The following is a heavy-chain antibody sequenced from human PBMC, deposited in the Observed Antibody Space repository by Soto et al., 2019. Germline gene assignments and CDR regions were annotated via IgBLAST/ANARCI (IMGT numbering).Heavy chain of an antibody. J-gene: IGHJ6*03. V-gene: IGHV1-8*01. Sequence: ASVKVSCKASGYTFTSYDINWVRQATGQGLEWMGWMNPNSGNTGYAQKFQGRVTMTRNTSISTAYMELSSLRSEDTAVYYCARSPRGLHLGELSIHLYYSYYIDVCGQGTTVTVSS. CDR3: ARSPRGLHLGELSIHLYYSYYIDV. CDR1: GYTFTSYD. D-gene: IGHD3-16*02. CDR2: MNPNSGNT.